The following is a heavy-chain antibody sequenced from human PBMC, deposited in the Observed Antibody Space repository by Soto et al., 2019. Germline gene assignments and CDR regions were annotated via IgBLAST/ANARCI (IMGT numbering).Heavy chain of an antibody. CDR3: ASYSSSWSTTPFYYYYYGMDV. CDR1: GFTCSSYE. D-gene: IGHD6-13*01. J-gene: IGHJ6*02. Sequence: EVQLVESGGGLVQPGWSLRLSCAASGFTCSSYEMNWVRQAPGKGLEWVSYISSSGSTIYYADSVKGRFTISRDNAKNSLYLQMNSLRAEDTAVYYCASYSSSWSTTPFYYYYYGMDVWGQGTTVTVSS. V-gene: IGHV3-48*03. CDR2: ISSSGSTI.